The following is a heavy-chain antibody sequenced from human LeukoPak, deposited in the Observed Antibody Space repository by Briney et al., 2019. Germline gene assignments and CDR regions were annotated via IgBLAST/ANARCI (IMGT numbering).Heavy chain of an antibody. CDR1: GFTFSSYW. J-gene: IGHJ4*02. V-gene: IGHV3-7*01. D-gene: IGHD6-19*01. Sequence: PGASLRLSCAASGFTFSSYWMSWVRQAPGKGLEWVANIKQDGSEKYYVDSVKGRFTISRDNAKNSLYLQMNSLGAEDTAVYYCARMLSSGWYREFDYWGQGTLVTVSS. CDR2: IKQDGSEK. CDR3: ARMLSSGWYREFDY.